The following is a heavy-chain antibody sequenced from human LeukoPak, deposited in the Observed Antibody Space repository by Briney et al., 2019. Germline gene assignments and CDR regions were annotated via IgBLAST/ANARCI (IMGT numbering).Heavy chain of an antibody. Sequence: GESLRLSCAATGFTFSSYSLNWVRQAPGKGLEWVASINSGGKYTFYADSLKGRFTISRDNAKRSLFLQMNSLRAEDTAIYYCVRELIIPERAFDIWGQGTMVTVSS. CDR2: INSGGKYT. CDR3: VRELIIPERAFDI. J-gene: IGHJ3*02. V-gene: IGHV3-21*01. CDR1: GFTFSSYS. D-gene: IGHD3-3*01.